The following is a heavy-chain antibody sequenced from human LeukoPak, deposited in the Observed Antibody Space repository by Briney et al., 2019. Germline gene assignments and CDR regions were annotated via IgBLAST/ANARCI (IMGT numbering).Heavy chain of an antibody. D-gene: IGHD2-15*01. Sequence: SETLSLTCAVYGGSFSGYYWSWIRQPPGKGLEWIGEINHSGSTNYNPSLKSRVTISVDTSKNQFSLKLSSVTAADTAVYFCARDSFSRYCNSGSCPADYWGQGTMVTVSS. J-gene: IGHJ4*02. V-gene: IGHV4-34*01. CDR1: GGSFSGYY. CDR3: ARDSFSRYCNSGSCPADY. CDR2: INHSGST.